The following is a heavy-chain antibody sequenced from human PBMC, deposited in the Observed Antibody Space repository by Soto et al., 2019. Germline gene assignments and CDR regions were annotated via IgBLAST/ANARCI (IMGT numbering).Heavy chain of an antibody. CDR2: ISSSSSYI. CDR3: ARDFVLEWLLYYYYYGMDV. J-gene: IGHJ6*02. CDR1: GFTFSSYS. D-gene: IGHD3-3*01. V-gene: IGHV3-21*01. Sequence: GGSLRLSCAASGFTFSSYSMNWVRQAPGKGLEWVSSISSSSSYIYYADSVKGRFTISRDNAKNSLYLQMNSLRAEDTAVYYCARDFVLEWLLYYYYYGMDVWGQGTTVTVSS.